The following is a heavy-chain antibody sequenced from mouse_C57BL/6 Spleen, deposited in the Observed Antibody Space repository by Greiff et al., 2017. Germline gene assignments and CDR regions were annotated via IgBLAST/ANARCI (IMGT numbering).Heavy chain of an antibody. CDR2: IDPSDSYT. D-gene: IGHD3-3*01. Sequence: QVQLQQPGAELVMPGASVKLSCKASGYTFTSYWMHWVKQRPGQGLEWIGEIDPSDSYTNYNQKFKGKSTLTVDKSSSTAYMQLSSLTSEDSAVYYCAITPIRDHYAMDYWGQGTSVTVSS. CDR3: AITPIRDHYAMDY. V-gene: IGHV1-69*01. J-gene: IGHJ4*01. CDR1: GYTFTSYW.